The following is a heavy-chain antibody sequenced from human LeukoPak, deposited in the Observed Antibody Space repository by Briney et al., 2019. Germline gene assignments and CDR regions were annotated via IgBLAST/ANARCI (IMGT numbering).Heavy chain of an antibody. CDR3: ARSSRGGDSSGPSPRSAFDI. CDR1: GYTFTSYY. D-gene: IGHD3-22*01. V-gene: IGHV1-46*01. Sequence: ASVKVSCKASGYTFTSYYMHWVRQAPGQGLEWMGIINPSGGSTSYAQKFQGRVTMTRDTSTSTVYMELSSLRSEDTAVYYCARSSRGGDSSGPSPRSAFDIWGQGTMVTVSS. J-gene: IGHJ3*02. CDR2: INPSGGST.